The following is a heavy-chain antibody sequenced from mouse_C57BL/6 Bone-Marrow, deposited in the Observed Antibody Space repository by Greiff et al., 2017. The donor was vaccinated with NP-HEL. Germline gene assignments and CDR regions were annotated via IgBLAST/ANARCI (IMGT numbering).Heavy chain of an antibody. CDR3: AREGGYGNYLDY. V-gene: IGHV5-4*01. D-gene: IGHD2-1*01. CDR2: ISDGGSYT. J-gene: IGHJ2*01. CDR1: GFTFSSYA. Sequence: EVQVVESGGGLVKPGVSLKLSCAASGFTFSSYAMSWVRQTPEKRLEWVATISDGGSYTYYPDNVKGRFTISRDNAKNNLYLQMSHLKSEDTAMYYCAREGGYGNYLDYWGQGTTLTVSS.